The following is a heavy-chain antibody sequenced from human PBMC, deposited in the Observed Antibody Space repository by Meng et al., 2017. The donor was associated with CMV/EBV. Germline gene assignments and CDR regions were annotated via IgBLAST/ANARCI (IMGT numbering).Heavy chain of an antibody. Sequence: GESLKISCAASGFTFDDYAMHWVRQMPGKGLEWMGIIYPGDSDTRYSPSFQGQVTISADKSISTAYLQWSSLKASDTAMYYCAARRTGTSSGWFDPWGQGTLVTVSS. CDR3: AARRTGTSSGWFDP. J-gene: IGHJ5*02. CDR2: IYPGDSDT. CDR1: GFTFDDYA. D-gene: IGHD1-7*01. V-gene: IGHV5-51*01.